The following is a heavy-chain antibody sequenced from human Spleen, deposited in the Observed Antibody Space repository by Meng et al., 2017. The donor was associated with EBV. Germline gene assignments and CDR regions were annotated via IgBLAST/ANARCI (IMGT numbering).Heavy chain of an antibody. V-gene: IGHV1-69*01. CDR1: GGTFSSQG. D-gene: IGHD6-19*01. CDR2: IIPTFGTT. Sequence: QVQLVQSGAEVKKPGSSVKVSCEASGGTFSSQGISWVRQAPGQGPEWMGGIIPTFGTTNYAQKFQGRLTITADASTNTIYLELSSLRSEDTAVYYCARLCENKRLLAGFDYWGQGTLVTVSS. J-gene: IGHJ4*02. CDR3: ARLCENKRLLAGFDY.